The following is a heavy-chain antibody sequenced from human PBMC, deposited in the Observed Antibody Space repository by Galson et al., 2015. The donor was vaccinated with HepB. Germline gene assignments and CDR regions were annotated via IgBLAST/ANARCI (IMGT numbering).Heavy chain of an antibody. CDR2: LYHSGIT. Sequence: SETLSLTCSVSGGSINIPNWWSWVRQPPGKGLEWIGKLYHSGITKCNPSLKSRVTISVDKSKNQFSLELASVTAADTAVYYCARKAVADRGWGFDHWGQGTLVTVSS. CDR1: GGSINIPNW. V-gene: IGHV4-4*02. J-gene: IGHJ4*02. CDR3: ARKAVADRGWGFDH. D-gene: IGHD6-19*01.